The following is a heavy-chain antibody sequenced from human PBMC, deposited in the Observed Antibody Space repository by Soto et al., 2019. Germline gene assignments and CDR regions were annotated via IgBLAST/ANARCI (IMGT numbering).Heavy chain of an antibody. CDR1: GGSISSGDDY. CDR2: IYYSGNT. D-gene: IGHD3-10*01. V-gene: IGHV4-61*08. CDR3: ARDRLGSGSYLAFDP. J-gene: IGHJ5*02. Sequence: SETLSLTCTVSGGSISSGDDYWSWIRQPPGKGLEWIGYIYYSGNTNYNPSLKSRVSISLDTSRNQFSLMLSSVTAADTAVYYCARDRLGSGSYLAFDPWGQGTLVTVSS.